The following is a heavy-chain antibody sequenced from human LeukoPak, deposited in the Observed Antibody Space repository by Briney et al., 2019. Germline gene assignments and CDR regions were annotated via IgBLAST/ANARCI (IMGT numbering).Heavy chain of an antibody. V-gene: IGHV1-2*02. Sequence: ASVKVSCKASGDTFTGYYIHWVRQAPGQGLECMGCINPNSGGTNYAQKFQGRVSMTRDRSISTAYMELNRLRFGDTAVYYCARGRNSSRWYFDWFDTWGQGTLVTVSS. CDR2: INPNSGGT. CDR1: GDTFTGYY. CDR3: ARGRNSSRWYFDWFDT. J-gene: IGHJ5*02. D-gene: IGHD6-13*01.